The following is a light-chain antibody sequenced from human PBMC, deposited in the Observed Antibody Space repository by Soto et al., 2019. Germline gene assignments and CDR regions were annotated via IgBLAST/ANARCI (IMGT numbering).Light chain of an antibody. CDR1: SSDVGGYNY. CDR3: SSYTSSSTL. Sequence: QSALTQPASVSGSPGQSSTISCTGTSSDVGGYNYVSWYQQHPGEAPKLMIYDVSNRPSGVSNRFSGSKSGNTASLTISGLQAEDEADYYCSSYTSSSTLVGGGTKLTVL. CDR2: DVS. V-gene: IGLV2-14*01. J-gene: IGLJ2*01.